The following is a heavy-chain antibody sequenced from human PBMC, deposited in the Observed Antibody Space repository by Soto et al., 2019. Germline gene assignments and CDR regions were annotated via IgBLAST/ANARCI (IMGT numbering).Heavy chain of an antibody. V-gene: IGHV5-51*01. Sequence: GWALKIFLKGSGYSFTSYWIGWVRQRPGKGLEWMGIIYPGDSDTRYSPSFQGPVTISADQSISTAYLQWSRLKASDTAMYYCARIGDVDTAMVQESSYYYGMDVWGQGTTVTVYS. D-gene: IGHD5-18*01. CDR2: IYPGDSDT. CDR3: ARIGDVDTAMVQESSYYYGMDV. J-gene: IGHJ6*02. CDR1: GYSFTSYW.